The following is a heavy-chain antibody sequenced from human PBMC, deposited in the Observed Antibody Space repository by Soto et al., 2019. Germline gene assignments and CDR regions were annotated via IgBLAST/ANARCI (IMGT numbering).Heavy chain of an antibody. CDR2: VRSETYGGST. V-gene: IGHV3-49*04. CDR1: GFGFGDYA. D-gene: IGHD2-2*01. CDR3: SRGKGTSRGYEDY. Sequence: PGWSLRLSCSASGFGFGDYAVTWVRQAPGKGLEWVGVVRSETYGGSTEYAASVKGRFRISRDDSESIAYLQMTSLKTEDTAVYYCSRGKGTSRGYEDYSAKGILVTVSS. J-gene: IGHJ4*02.